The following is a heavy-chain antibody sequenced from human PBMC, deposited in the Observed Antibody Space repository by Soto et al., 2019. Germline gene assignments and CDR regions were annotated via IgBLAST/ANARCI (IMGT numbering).Heavy chain of an antibody. CDR1: GYTFTSYD. CDR3: ARAGLAGPYDFWSGYRAFDI. Sequence: ASVKVSCKASGYTFTSYDINWVRQATGQGLEWMGWMNPNSGNTGYAQKFQGRVTMTRNTSISTAYMELSSLRSEDTAVYYCARAGLAGPYDFWSGYRAFDIWGQGTMVTVSS. J-gene: IGHJ3*02. CDR2: MNPNSGNT. V-gene: IGHV1-8*01. D-gene: IGHD3-3*01.